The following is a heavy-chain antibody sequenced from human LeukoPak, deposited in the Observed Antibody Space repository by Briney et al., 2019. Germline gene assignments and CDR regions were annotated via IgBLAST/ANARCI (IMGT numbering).Heavy chain of an antibody. Sequence: PGGSLRLSCAASGFTVSSNYMSWVRQAPGKGLEWVSVIYSGASTYYADSVKGRFTISRDNSKNTLYLQMNSLRAEDTAVYYCAKGTSSSWYRSCDYWGQGTLVTVSS. J-gene: IGHJ4*02. D-gene: IGHD6-13*01. CDR1: GFTVSSNY. CDR3: AKGTSSSWYRSCDY. V-gene: IGHV3-53*01. CDR2: IYSGAST.